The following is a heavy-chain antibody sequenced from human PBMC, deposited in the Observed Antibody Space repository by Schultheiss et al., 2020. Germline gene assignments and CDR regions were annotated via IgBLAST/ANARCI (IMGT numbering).Heavy chain of an antibody. CDR1: GGSISSYY. J-gene: IGHJ4*02. CDR2: IYYSGST. CDR3: ARVSAGGDLGY. D-gene: IGHD2-21*02. V-gene: IGHV4-59*01. Sequence: SQTLSLTCTVSGGSISSYYWSWIRQPPGKGLEWIGYIYYSGSTNYNPSLKSRVTISVDTSKNQFSLKLSSVTAADTAVYYCARVSAGGDLGYWGQGTLVTVSS.